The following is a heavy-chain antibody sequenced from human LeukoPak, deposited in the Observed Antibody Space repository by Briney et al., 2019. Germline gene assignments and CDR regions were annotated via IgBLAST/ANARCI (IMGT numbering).Heavy chain of an antibody. CDR2: MNPNSGNT. CDR1: GYTFTSYD. D-gene: IGHD3-22*01. V-gene: IGHV1-8*01. J-gene: IGHJ6*03. CDR3: ARTLGDSSGYYDYYYYMDV. Sequence: GASVKVSCKASGYTFTSYDINWVRQATGQGLEWMGWMNPNSGNTGYAQKFQGRVIMTRNTSISTAYMELSSLRSEDTAVYYCARTLGDSSGYYDYYYYMDVWGKGTTVTVSS.